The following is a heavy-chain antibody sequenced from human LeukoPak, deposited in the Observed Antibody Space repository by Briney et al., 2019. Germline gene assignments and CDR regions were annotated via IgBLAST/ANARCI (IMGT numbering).Heavy chain of an antibody. CDR1: VYTFTGYY. Sequence: ASVKVSCKASVYTFTGYYMYWVRQAPGQGLEWMGWINPHSGVTNSAQKSQGRVTLTRDTSISTAYMELSRLRSDDSAVYYCARRGYGSGSYSDYWGQGTLVTVSS. CDR3: ARRGYGSGSYSDY. D-gene: IGHD3-10*01. CDR2: INPHSGVT. V-gene: IGHV1-2*02. J-gene: IGHJ4*02.